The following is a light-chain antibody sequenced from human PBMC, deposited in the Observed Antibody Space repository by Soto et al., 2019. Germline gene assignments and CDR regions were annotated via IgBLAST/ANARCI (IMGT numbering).Light chain of an antibody. CDR1: RSVSSSY. CDR3: QQYGSSPDT. Sequence: EVVWPQYTGTLSLSPGERPTPSCWSSRSVSSSYLAWYQQKPGQAPRLLIYGASSRATGIPDRFSGSGSGTDFTLTISRLEPEDFAVYYCQQYGSSPDTFGQGTRLEIK. CDR2: GAS. J-gene: IGKJ5*01. V-gene: IGKV3-20*01.